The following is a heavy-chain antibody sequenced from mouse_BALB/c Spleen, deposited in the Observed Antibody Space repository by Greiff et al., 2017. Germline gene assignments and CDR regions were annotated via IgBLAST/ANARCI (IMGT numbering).Heavy chain of an antibody. V-gene: IGHV5-6*01. CDR2: ISSGGSYT. Sequence: VQLKQSGGDLVKPGGSLKLSCAASGFTFSSYGMSWVRQTPDKRLEWVATISSGGSYTYYPDSVKGRFTISRDNAKNTLYLQMSSLKSEDTAMYYCARHGEDDWGQGTSVTVSS. CDR3: ARHGEDD. CDR1: GFTFSSYG. J-gene: IGHJ4*01.